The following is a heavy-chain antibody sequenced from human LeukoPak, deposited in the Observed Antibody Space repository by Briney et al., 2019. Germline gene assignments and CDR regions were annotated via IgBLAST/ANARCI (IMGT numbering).Heavy chain of an antibody. CDR1: GIRFSDYS. CDR2: ISGSRNYI. CDR3: AKDISPYCSGGSCRYDPGAFDI. V-gene: IGHV3-21*04. J-gene: IGHJ3*02. D-gene: IGHD2-15*01. Sequence: GGSLRLSCAASGIRFSDYSMTWVRQAPGMGLEWVSSISGSRNYIDYADSVKGRFTISRDNAKNSLYLQMNSLRAEDMALYYCAKDISPYCSGGSCRYDPGAFDIWGQGTMVTVSS.